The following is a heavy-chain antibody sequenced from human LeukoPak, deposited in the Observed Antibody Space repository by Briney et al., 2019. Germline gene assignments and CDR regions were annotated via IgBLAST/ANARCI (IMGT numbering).Heavy chain of an antibody. CDR2: ISSSSSYI. CDR3: AREGLWAYYDSSPFDY. Sequence: GGSLRLSCTVSGFTVSSNSMSWVRQAPGKGLEWVSSISSSSSYIYYADSVKGRFTISRDNAKNSLYLQMNSLRAEDTAVYYCAREGLWAYYDSSPFDYWGQGTLVTVSS. V-gene: IGHV3-21*01. CDR1: GFTVSSNS. D-gene: IGHD3-22*01. J-gene: IGHJ4*02.